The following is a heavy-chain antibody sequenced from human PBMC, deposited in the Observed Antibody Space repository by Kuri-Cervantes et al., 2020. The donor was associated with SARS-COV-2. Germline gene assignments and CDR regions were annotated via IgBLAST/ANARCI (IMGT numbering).Heavy chain of an antibody. Sequence: ASVKVSCKASGYTFSSYDINWVRQATGQGLEWMGWMNPNSGNTGYAQKFQGRVTMTRNTSISTAYMELSSLRSEDTAVYHCARDHTGSGSYRYSENWFDPWGQGTLVTVSS. D-gene: IGHD3-10*01. J-gene: IGHJ5*02. CDR2: MNPNSGNT. V-gene: IGHV1-8*01. CDR1: GYTFSSYD. CDR3: ARDHTGSGSYRYSENWFDP.